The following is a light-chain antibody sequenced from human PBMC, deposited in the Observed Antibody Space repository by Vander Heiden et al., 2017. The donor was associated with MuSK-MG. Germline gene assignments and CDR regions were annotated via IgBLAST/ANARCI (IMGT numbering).Light chain of an antibody. CDR3: DSYTSSSTLV. CDR2: YVS. V-gene: IGLV2-14*01. J-gene: IGLJ1*01. Sequence: QSALTQPASVSGPPGQSITISCTATSSDVGGYHYVSWYQQHPGKAPILMIYYVSNRPSEVSSRFSGSKSGNTASLTISGHPAEDEADYYCDSYTSSSTLVFGTGTKVTVL. CDR1: SSDVGGYHY.